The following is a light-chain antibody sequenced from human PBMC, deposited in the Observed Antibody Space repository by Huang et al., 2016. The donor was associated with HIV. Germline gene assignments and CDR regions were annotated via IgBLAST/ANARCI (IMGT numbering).Light chain of an antibody. CDR2: AAS. CDR1: QNVNTY. V-gene: IGKV1-39*01. CDR3: QQRFSTTIT. Sequence: DIQMTQSPPSLSASVGDSVTIACRASQNVNTYLNWYQQKPGQAPRLLVFAASRLRSGVPSRFSVSGSGTEFTLTISSLQLEDFATYYCQQRFSTTITFGQGTRLDMK. J-gene: IGKJ5*01.